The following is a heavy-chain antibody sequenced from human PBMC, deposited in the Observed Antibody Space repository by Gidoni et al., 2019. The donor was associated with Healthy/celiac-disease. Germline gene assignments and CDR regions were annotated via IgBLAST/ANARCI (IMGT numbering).Heavy chain of an antibody. V-gene: IGHV3-53*02. CDR2: IYSGGST. Sequence: EVQLVATGGGLIQPGGSLRLSCSAPGFTVSSNYMSCVRQAPGKGLGWVSVIYSGGSTYYADSVKCRFTISRDNSKNTLYLQMNSLRAEDTDVYYCARGAFGWGNYFDYWGQGTLVTVSS. CDR3: ARGAFGWGNYFDY. CDR1: GFTVSSNY. J-gene: IGHJ4*02. D-gene: IGHD3-10*01.